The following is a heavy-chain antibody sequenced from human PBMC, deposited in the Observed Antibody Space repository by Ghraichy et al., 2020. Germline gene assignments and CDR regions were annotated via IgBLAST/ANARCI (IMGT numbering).Heavy chain of an antibody. V-gene: IGHV4-59*01. Sequence: SQTLSLTCTVSGGSISSYYWSWIRQPPGKGLEWIGYIYYSGSTNYNPSLKSRVTISVDTSKNQFSLKLSSVTAADTAVYYCARDRITMVRGVILYYYGMDVWGQGTTVTVSS. CDR3: ARDRITMVRGVILYYYGMDV. CDR1: GGSISSYY. D-gene: IGHD3-10*01. CDR2: IYYSGST. J-gene: IGHJ6*02.